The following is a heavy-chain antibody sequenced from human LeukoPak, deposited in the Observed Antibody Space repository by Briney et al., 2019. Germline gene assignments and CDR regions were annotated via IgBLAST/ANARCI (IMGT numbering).Heavy chain of an antibody. J-gene: IGHJ4*02. V-gene: IGHV1-69*05. Sequence: ASVKVSCKASGYTFTSYGISWVRQAPGQGLEWMGGIIPIFGTANYAQKFQGRVTITTDESTSTAYMELSSLRSEDTAVYYCARGTITMVRYWGQGTLVTVSS. CDR2: IIPIFGTA. D-gene: IGHD3-10*01. CDR1: GYTFTSYG. CDR3: ARGTITMVRY.